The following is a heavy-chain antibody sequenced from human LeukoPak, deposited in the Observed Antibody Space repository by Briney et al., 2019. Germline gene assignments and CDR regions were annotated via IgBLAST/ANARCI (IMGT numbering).Heavy chain of an antibody. J-gene: IGHJ4*02. CDR2: IYYSGST. D-gene: IGHD1-26*01. CDR1: GGSISSYY. V-gene: IGHV4-59*01. Sequence: SETLSLTCTVSGGSISSYYWSWIRQPPGKGLEWIGYIYYSGSTNYNPSLKSRVTISVDTSKNQFSLKLSSVTAADTAVYYCARFKALIVGATKDYYFDYWGQGTLVTVSS. CDR3: ARFKALIVGATKDYYFDY.